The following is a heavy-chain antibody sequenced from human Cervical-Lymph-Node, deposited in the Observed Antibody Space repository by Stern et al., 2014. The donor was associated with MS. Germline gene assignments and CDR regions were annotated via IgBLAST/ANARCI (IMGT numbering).Heavy chain of an antibody. CDR1: GYTFSNYG. Sequence: MQLVESGAEVKKPGASVKVSCKSSGYTFSNYGISWVRQAPGQGLEWVGWISGYNDNTIYVEKFQGRVTMTKDTSTSTAYMELRSLRSDDTAVYYCARDPRIAVAGTGGGFDPWGQGTLVTVSS. J-gene: IGHJ5*02. V-gene: IGHV1-18*01. CDR2: ISGYNDNT. D-gene: IGHD6-19*01. CDR3: ARDPRIAVAGTGGGFDP.